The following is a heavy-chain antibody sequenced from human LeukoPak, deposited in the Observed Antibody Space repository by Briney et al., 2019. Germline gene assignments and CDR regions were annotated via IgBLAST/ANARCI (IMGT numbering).Heavy chain of an antibody. CDR3: ASGYCSGGHCYSVYFQH. D-gene: IGHD2-15*01. J-gene: IGHJ1*01. CDR2: IYSGGNT. CDR1: GFTVSSNY. V-gene: IGHV3-53*01. Sequence: PGGSLRLSCAASGFTVSSNYMSWVRQAPGKGLEWVSVIYSGGNTYYADSVKGRFTISRDNSKNTLYLQMNSLRAEDTAVYYCASGYCSGGHCYSVYFQHWGQGTLVTASS.